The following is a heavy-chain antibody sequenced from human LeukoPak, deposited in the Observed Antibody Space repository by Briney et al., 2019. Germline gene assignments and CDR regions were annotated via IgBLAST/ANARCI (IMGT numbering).Heavy chain of an antibody. CDR3: ARSQGPEYYFDY. V-gene: IGHV3-11*04. D-gene: IGHD1-14*01. CDR1: GFTFKDYY. J-gene: IGHJ4*02. Sequence: PGGSLTLSCVAAGFTFKDYYMSWIRQAPRKCLEWLSCISSSGVNIYYADSLKGRFTISRDNAKNSLYLQITSLRAEDTAVYYCARSQGPEYYFDYWGQGTLVAASS. CDR2: ISSSGVNI.